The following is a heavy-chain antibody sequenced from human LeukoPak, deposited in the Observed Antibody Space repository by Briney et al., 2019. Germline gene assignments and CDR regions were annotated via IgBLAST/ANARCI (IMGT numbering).Heavy chain of an antibody. Sequence: PGGSLRLSCAASGITFTNYAISWVRQAPTKGLEWVSTISGVGGDSAYYADSVKGRFTISRDYSKNTLFLQMNSLRAEDTAVYYCATIQYQLPPARWPSIYWGQGTLVTVPS. CDR1: GITFTNYA. D-gene: IGHD5-24*01. V-gene: IGHV3-23*01. J-gene: IGHJ4*02. CDR3: ATIQYQLPPARWPSIY. CDR2: ISGVGGDSA.